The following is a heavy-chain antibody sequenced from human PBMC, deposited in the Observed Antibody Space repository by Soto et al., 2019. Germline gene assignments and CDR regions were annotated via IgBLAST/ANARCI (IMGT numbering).Heavy chain of an antibody. J-gene: IGHJ3*01. D-gene: IGHD1-7*01. CDR3: ARDKITGTFSGDAFDF. Sequence: GGSLRLSCAASGFIFSSYSMSWVRQAPGKGLEWVSYISSSSGTIFYADSVKGRFTISRDNAKNSLYLQMNSLRDEDTAVYYCARDKITGTFSGDAFDFWAKGQWSPSPQ. CDR2: ISSSSGTI. CDR1: GFIFSSYS. V-gene: IGHV3-48*02.